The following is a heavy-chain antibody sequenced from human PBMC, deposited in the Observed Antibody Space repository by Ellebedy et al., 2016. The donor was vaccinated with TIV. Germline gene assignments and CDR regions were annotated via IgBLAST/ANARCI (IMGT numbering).Heavy chain of an antibody. CDR3: ARGVAMVPGY. D-gene: IGHD5-18*01. CDR1: GFTFSSYA. V-gene: IGHV3-30*14. J-gene: IGHJ4*02. Sequence: GESLKISXAASGFTFSSYAMHWVRQAPGKGLEWVAVISYDGSNKYYADSVKGRFTISRDNSKNTLYLQMNSLRAEDTAVYYCARGVAMVPGYWGQGTLVTVSS. CDR2: ISYDGSNK.